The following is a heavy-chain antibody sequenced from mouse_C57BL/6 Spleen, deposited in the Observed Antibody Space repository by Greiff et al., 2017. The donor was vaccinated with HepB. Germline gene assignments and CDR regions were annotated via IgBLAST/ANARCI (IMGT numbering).Heavy chain of an antibody. V-gene: IGHV3-6*01. J-gene: IGHJ2*01. CDR1: DYSITSGYY. CDR2: ISYDGSN. CDR3: ASGYEFDY. D-gene: IGHD2-2*01. Sequence: EVKLVESGPGLVKPSQSLSLTCSVTDYSITSGYYWNWIRQFPGNKLEWMGYISYDGSNNYNPSLKNRISITRDTSKNQFFLKLNSVTTEDTATYYCASGYEFDYWGQGTTLTVSS.